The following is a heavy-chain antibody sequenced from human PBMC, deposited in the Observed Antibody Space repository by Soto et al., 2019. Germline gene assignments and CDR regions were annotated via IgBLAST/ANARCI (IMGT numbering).Heavy chain of an antibody. V-gene: IGHV4-39*07. CDR2: IYYSGST. CDR1: GGSISSSSYY. Sequence: SETLSLTCTVSGGSISSSSYYWGWIRQPPGKGLEWIGSIYYSGSTNYNPSLKSRVTISVDTSKNQFSLKLSSVTAADTAVYYCARDKSSSSAGIDYWGQGTLVTVSS. CDR3: ARDKSSSSAGIDY. J-gene: IGHJ4*02. D-gene: IGHD6-6*01.